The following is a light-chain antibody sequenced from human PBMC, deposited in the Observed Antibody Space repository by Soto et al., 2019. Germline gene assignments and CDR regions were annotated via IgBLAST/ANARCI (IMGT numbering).Light chain of an antibody. V-gene: IGLV1-44*01. CDR1: SSNIGSNT. CDR3: ASWDDSLNGRYV. CDR2: NNN. Sequence: QSVLTQPPSASGTPGQRVTISCSGSSSNIGSNTVTWYQQLPGTAPKLLICNNNQRPSGVPDRFSGSKSGTSASLAISGLQSEDETDYYCASWDDSLNGRYVFGTGTKLTVL. J-gene: IGLJ1*01.